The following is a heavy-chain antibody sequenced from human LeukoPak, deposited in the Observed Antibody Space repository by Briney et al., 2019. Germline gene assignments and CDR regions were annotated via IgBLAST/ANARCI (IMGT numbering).Heavy chain of an antibody. CDR3: TRDAYGLGY. D-gene: IGHD3-16*01. CDR1: GFTFRNYR. CDR2: IESDGSRT. Sequence: PGGSLILSCAASGFTFRNYRMHWVRQAPGEGLVWVSLIESDGSRTNYEDSVKGRFTISRDNAKNTLYLQMNSLRAEDTAVYYCTRDAYGLGYWGQGTLVTVSS. J-gene: IGHJ4*02. V-gene: IGHV3-74*01.